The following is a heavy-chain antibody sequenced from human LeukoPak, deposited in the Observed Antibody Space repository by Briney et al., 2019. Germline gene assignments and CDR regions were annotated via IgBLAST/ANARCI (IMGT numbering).Heavy chain of an antibody. CDR1: GGSISSYY. V-gene: IGHV4-4*07. CDR3: ARAPITLAGFDY. CDR2: IYGSGNT. D-gene: IGHD3-10*01. J-gene: IGHJ4*02. Sequence: SETLSLTCTVSGGSISSYYWSWIRQPAGKGLEWIGRIYGSGNTNYNPSLKSRVTVSVDTSKNQFSLKLSSVTAADTAVYYCARAPITLAGFDYWGQGTLVTVSS.